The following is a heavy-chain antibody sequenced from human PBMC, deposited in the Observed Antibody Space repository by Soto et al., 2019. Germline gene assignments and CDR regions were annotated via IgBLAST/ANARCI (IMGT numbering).Heavy chain of an antibody. Sequence: SETLSLTCTVSGGSISSSSYYWGWIRQPPGKGLEWIGSIYYSGSTYYNPSLKSRVTISVDTSKNQFSLKLSSVTAADTAVYYCARLRRYCTNGVCYQAYSPIDYWGQGTLVTVSS. J-gene: IGHJ4*02. V-gene: IGHV4-39*01. CDR2: IYYSGST. CDR1: GGSISSSSYY. D-gene: IGHD2-8*01. CDR3: ARLRRYCTNGVCYQAYSPIDY.